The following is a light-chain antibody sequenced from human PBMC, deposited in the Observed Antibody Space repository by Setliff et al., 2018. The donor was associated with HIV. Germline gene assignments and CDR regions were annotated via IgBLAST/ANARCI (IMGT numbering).Light chain of an antibody. J-gene: IGLJ1*01. V-gene: IGLV2-11*01. CDR1: SSDVGAYNY. CDR3: CSYAGSYTYI. Sequence: QSALTQPRSVSGSPGQSVTISCTGSSSDVGAYNYVSWYQQHPGEAPKLMIYDVTKRPSGVPDRFSGSKSGNTASLTISGLQAEDEADYYCCSYAGSYTYIFGTGTKV. CDR2: DVT.